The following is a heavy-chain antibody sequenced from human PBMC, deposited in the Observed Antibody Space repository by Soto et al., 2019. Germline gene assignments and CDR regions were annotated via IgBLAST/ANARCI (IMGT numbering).Heavy chain of an antibody. D-gene: IGHD2-2*01. CDR2: IIPILGRA. V-gene: IGHV1-69*08. Sequence: QVQLVQSGAEVKKPGSSVKLSCKASGGPFSSYHISWVRHAPGQGLEWVGRIIPILGRANNAQHFQGRVTITADTSANTSYTELSSLTSEDTAVYYCAKVCGTTSPKWFDPWGHGTLVTVSP. J-gene: IGHJ5*02. CDR3: AKVCGTTSPKWFDP. CDR1: GGPFSSYH.